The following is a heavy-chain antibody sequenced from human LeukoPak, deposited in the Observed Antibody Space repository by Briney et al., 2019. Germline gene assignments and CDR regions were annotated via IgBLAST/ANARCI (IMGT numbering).Heavy chain of an antibody. J-gene: IGHJ4*02. CDR3: TTVGLQLWSPDFDY. Sequence: GGSLRLSCAASGFTFSSYAMSWVRQAPGKGLEWGGRIKSKTDGGTTDYAAPVKGRFTISRDDSKNTLYLHMNSLKTEDTAVYYCTTVGLQLWSPDFDYWGQGTLVTVSS. CDR2: IKSKTDGGTT. V-gene: IGHV3-15*01. D-gene: IGHD5-18*01. CDR1: GFTFSSYA.